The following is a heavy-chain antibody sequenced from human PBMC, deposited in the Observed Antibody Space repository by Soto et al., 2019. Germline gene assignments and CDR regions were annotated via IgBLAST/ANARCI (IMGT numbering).Heavy chain of an antibody. Sequence: KPSETLSLTCAVHGDSFSGYFWTWIRQPPGKGLEWIAEITEGGTTNYSPSLKSRVSIAVDSSKRQFSLTLSSVTAADTAMYYCARGADEMLSPNFDYWSQGSLVTVSS. CDR1: GDSFSGYF. CDR3: ARGADEMLSPNFDY. CDR2: ITEGGTT. J-gene: IGHJ4*02. V-gene: IGHV4-34*01. D-gene: IGHD2-8*01.